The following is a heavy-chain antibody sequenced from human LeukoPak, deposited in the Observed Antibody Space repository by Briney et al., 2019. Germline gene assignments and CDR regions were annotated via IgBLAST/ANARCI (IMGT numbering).Heavy chain of an antibody. CDR3: SVRSHTGDDG. J-gene: IGHJ4*02. CDR1: GFTFSNYG. D-gene: IGHD3-3*01. V-gene: IGHV3-30*02. CDR2: IQYDGSTK. Sequence: PGGSLRLSCAASGFTFSNYGVHWVRQAPGKGLEGGSFIQYDGSTKYYADSVKGRFTISRDNSQSTLYVQMNSLRAEDTAVYYCSVRSHTGDDGWGQGTLVTVSS.